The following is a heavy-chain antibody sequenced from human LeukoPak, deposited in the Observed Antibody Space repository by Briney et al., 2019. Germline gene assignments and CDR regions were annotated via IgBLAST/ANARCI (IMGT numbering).Heavy chain of an antibody. CDR2: INHSGST. CDR1: GGSFSGYY. V-gene: IGHV4-34*01. D-gene: IGHD3-10*01. J-gene: IGHJ6*03. Sequence: PSETLSPTCAVYGGSFSGYYWSWIRQPPGKGLEWIGEINHSGSTNYNPSLKSRVTISVDTSKNQFSLKLSSVTAADTAVYYCARPLWFGSSEGDYYYMDVWGKGTTVTASS. CDR3: ARPLWFGSSEGDYYYMDV.